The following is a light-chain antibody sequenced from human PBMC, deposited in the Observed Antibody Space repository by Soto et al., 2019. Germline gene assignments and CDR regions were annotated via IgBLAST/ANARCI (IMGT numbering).Light chain of an antibody. Sequence: DIQMTQSPSSLSASVGDRVTITCRASQSISSYLNWYQQKPGKAPKVLIYAASGLQSGVPSRFXGSGSGTXXXXXXSXLQPEDFATYYXQQSYITPRTFGQGTKVEIK. CDR1: QSISSY. CDR3: QQSYITPRT. J-gene: IGKJ1*01. V-gene: IGKV1-39*01. CDR2: AAS.